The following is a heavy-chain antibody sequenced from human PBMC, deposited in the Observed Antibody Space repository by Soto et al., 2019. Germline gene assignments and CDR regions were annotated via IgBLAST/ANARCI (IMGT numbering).Heavy chain of an antibody. Sequence: GGSLRLSCAASGFTFSSYAMHWVRQAPGKGLEWVAVISYDGSNKYYADSVKGRFTISRDNSKNTLYLQMNSLRAEDTAVYYCARPVLRSRFDPWGQGTLVTVSS. J-gene: IGHJ5*02. CDR3: ARPVLRSRFDP. V-gene: IGHV3-30-3*01. D-gene: IGHD3-3*01. CDR1: GFTFSSYA. CDR2: ISYDGSNK.